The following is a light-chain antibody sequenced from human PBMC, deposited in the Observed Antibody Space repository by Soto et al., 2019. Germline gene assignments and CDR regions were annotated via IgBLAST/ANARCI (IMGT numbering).Light chain of an antibody. CDR3: QVWDSSSDPYV. J-gene: IGLJ1*01. Sequence: SYELTQPHSVSVATGQTGPRITCGGNNIGSKSVHWYQQKPGQAPVLVVYDDSDRPSGIPERFSGSNSGNTATLTISRVEAGDEADYYCQVWDSSSDPYVFGTGTKVTVL. CDR2: DDS. V-gene: IGLV3-21*02. CDR1: NIGSKS.